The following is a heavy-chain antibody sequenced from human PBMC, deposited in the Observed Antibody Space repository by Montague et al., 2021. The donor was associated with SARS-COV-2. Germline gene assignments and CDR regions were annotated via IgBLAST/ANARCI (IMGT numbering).Heavy chain of an antibody. CDR2: LSCAGRYQ. J-gene: IGHJ4*02. CDR1: GFSFSAYP. V-gene: IGHV3-30*07. CDR3: ARTQWVVFLTGSGALHW. D-gene: IGHD3-9*01. Sequence: SLRLSCAASGFSFSAYPMHWVRQAPGKGLESVAVLSCAGRYQYYADSVKGRFTISRDNSRNTLFLQMNDLRPEDTAVYYCARTQWVVFLTGSGALHWWGQGTLVTVSS.